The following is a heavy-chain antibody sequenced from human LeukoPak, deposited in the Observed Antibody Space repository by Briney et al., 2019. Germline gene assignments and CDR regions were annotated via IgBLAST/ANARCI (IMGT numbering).Heavy chain of an antibody. CDR1: GDSINDYY. D-gene: IGHD3-10*01. J-gene: IGHJ4*02. V-gene: IGHV4-59*01. Sequence: KPSETLSLTCVVSGDSINDYYWNWFRQPPRKGLEWIGWISDTGTTNFNPSLKSRVSISIDTSKNQFSLELKSVTATDTALYYCARGRYSAWRTDYWGQGTLVTVSS. CDR2: ISDTGTT. CDR3: ARGRYSAWRTDY.